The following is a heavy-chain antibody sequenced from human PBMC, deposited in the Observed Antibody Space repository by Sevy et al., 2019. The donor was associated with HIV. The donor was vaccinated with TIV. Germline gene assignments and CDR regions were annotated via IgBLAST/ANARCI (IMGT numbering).Heavy chain of an antibody. V-gene: IGHV3-48*02. CDR3: ARDTSPASGSYRMDV. D-gene: IGHD1-26*01. CDR2: ISSSSSTI. Sequence: GGSLRLSCAASGFTFSSYSMNWVRQAPGKGLEWVSYISSSSSTIYYADSVKGRSTISRDNAKNSLYLQMNSLRDEDTAVYYCARDTSPASGSYRMDVWGQGTTVTVSS. CDR1: GFTFSSYS. J-gene: IGHJ6*02.